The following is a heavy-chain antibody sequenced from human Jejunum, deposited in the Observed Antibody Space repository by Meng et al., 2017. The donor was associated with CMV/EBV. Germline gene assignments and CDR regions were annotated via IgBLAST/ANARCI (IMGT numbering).Heavy chain of an antibody. V-gene: IGHV3-30-3*01. CDR1: EFTFSALS. D-gene: IGHD5-12*01. Sequence: QVDVVESGGGVVQPGTSLRLSCAASEFTFSALSMHWVRQPPGKGLEWVAVVSNDGNTKYYADSVRGRFTISRDNSKNTVCLQMNSLRADDTAVYYCAREIVAAINPLDYWGQGTLVTVSS. CDR3: AREIVAAINPLDY. J-gene: IGHJ4*02. CDR2: VSNDGNTK.